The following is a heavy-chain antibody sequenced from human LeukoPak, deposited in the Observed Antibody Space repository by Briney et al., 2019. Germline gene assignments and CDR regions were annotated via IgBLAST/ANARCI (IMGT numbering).Heavy chain of an antibody. D-gene: IGHD6-13*01. CDR1: GVSISSYY. Sequence: SETLSLTCTVSGVSISSYYWSWIRQPPGKGLEWIGYIYTSGSTNYNPSLKSRVTISVDTSKNQFSLKPSSVTAADTAVYYCARTKTGTVDYWGQGTLVTVSS. V-gene: IGHV4-4*09. CDR2: IYTSGST. J-gene: IGHJ4*02. CDR3: ARTKTGTVDY.